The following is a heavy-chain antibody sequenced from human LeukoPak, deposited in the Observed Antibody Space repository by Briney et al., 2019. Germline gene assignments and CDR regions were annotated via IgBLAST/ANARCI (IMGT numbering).Heavy chain of an antibody. V-gene: IGHV3-23*01. CDR1: GFNFSSYG. Sequence: GGSLRLSCAASGFNFSSYGMTWVRQAPGKGLEWVSIISGSGRDTYYADSVKGRFTISRDNSKNTLYLQMNSLRAEDTAVYYCAKTSRGSYARLDYWGQGTLVTVST. CDR3: AKTSRGSYARLDY. CDR2: ISGSGRDT. D-gene: IGHD3-16*01. J-gene: IGHJ4*02.